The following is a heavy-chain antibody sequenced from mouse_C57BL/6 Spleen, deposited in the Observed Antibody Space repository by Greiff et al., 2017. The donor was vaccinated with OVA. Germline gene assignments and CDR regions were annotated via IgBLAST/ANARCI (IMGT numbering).Heavy chain of an antibody. D-gene: IGHD3-1*01. J-gene: IGHJ2*01. CDR1: GYSITSGYY. V-gene: IGHV3-6*01. Sequence: EESGPGLVKPSQSLSLTCSVTGYSITSGYYWNWIRQFPGNKLEWMGYISYDGSNNYNPSLKNRISITRDTSKNQFFLKLNSVTTEDTATYYCARGHLDYWGQGTTLTVSS. CDR3: ARGHLDY. CDR2: ISYDGSN.